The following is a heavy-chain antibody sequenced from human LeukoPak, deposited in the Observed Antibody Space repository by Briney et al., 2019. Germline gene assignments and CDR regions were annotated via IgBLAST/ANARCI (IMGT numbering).Heavy chain of an antibody. CDR1: GGSISRDY. J-gene: IGHJ4*02. CDR2: IYYTGIT. V-gene: IGHV4-59*01. Sequence: ASETLSLTCTVSGGSISRDYWSWIRQPPGKGLEWIGYIYYTGITNYNPSLKSRVTISVDTSKNQFSLKLSSVTAADTAVYYCARDRPGGSTLDYWGQGTLVTVSS. D-gene: IGHD2-15*01. CDR3: ARDRPGGSTLDY.